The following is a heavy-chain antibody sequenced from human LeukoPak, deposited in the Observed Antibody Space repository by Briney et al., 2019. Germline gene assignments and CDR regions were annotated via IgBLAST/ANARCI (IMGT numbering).Heavy chain of an antibody. CDR1: GFTFSSYA. CDR2: ISGSGAST. D-gene: IGHD1-26*01. J-gene: IGHJ4*02. Sequence: GGSLRLSCAASGFTFSSYAMSWVRQAPGRGLEWVSCISGSGASTYYADSVKGRFTNSRDNSKNTLYLQMNSLRAEDTAVYYCVTAAGRSGSYYSNYWGQGTLVTVSS. V-gene: IGHV3-23*01. CDR3: VTAAGRSGSYYSNY.